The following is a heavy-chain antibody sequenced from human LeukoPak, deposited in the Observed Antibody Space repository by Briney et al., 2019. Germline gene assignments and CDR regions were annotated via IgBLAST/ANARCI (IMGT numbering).Heavy chain of an antibody. CDR2: IYYSGST. CDR1: GSSISSGDYY. CDR3: ASLKNAKWFGDHDY. V-gene: IGHV4-30-4*01. J-gene: IGHJ4*02. D-gene: IGHD3-10*01. Sequence: PSETLSLTCTVSGSSISSGDYYWSWIRQPPGKGLEWIGYIYYSGSTYYNPSLKSRVTISVDTSKNQFSLKLSSVTAADTAVYYCASLKNAKWFGDHDYWGQGTLVTVSS.